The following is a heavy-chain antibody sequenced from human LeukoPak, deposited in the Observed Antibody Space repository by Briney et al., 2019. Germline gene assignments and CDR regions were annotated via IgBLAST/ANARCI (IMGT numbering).Heavy chain of an antibody. V-gene: IGHV3-49*04. J-gene: IGHJ4*02. CDR1: GFTFGDYA. Sequence: GVSLRLSCTTSGFTFGDYAMSWVRQAPGKGLEWLSVIRSQAYAVTTQYAASVKGRFTISRDDSKSLAYLHMNSLNTEDTAVSHCARPGATYCSRGSCYFFDYWGQGTLVTVSS. CDR3: ARPGATYCSRGSCYFFDY. D-gene: IGHD2-15*01. CDR2: IRSQAYAVTT.